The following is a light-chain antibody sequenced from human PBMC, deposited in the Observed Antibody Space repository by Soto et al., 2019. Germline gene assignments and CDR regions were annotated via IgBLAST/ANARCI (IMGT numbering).Light chain of an antibody. CDR3: QYYRGA. V-gene: IGKV1-5*03. CDR2: RAS. CDR1: QPISDW. Sequence: DIQMTQSPSTLSASVGDRVSITCRASQPISDWLAWYQQKQGKAPKLLIYRASTLESGVPSRFSGSGSGTEFTLTINSLQPDDSATYYCQYYRGAFGQGTKVEIK. J-gene: IGKJ1*01.